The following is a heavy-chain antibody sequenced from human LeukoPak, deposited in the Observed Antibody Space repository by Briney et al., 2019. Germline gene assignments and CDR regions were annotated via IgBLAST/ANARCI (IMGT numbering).Heavy chain of an antibody. V-gene: IGHV3-23*01. J-gene: IGHJ3*02. CDR3: AKVRSGYYPNDAFDI. Sequence: GGPLRLSCAASGFTFSSYAMNWVRQAPGKGLEWVSGISGSGGSTYYADSVKGRFTISRDNSKNTLYLQMNSLRAEDTAVYYCAKVRSGYYPNDAFDIWGQGKMVTVSS. D-gene: IGHD3-22*01. CDR2: ISGSGGST. CDR1: GFTFSSYA.